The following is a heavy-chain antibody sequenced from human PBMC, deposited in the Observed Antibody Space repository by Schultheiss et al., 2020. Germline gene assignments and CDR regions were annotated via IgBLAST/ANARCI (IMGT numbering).Heavy chain of an antibody. Sequence: GGSLRLSCAASGFTFSSYWMHWVRQAPGKGLVWVSRINSDGSSTSYADSVKGRFTISRDNAKNTLYLQMNSLRAEDTAVYYCARAGIAAAGYNWFDPWGQGTLVTVSS. J-gene: IGHJ5*02. CDR3: ARAGIAAAGYNWFDP. D-gene: IGHD6-13*01. CDR2: INSDGSST. CDR1: GFTFSSYW. V-gene: IGHV3-74*01.